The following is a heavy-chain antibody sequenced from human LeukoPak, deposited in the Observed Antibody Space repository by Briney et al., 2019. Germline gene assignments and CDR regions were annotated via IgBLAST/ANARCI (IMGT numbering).Heavy chain of an antibody. CDR3: ARHSGIAAVHEAFDI. V-gene: IGHV4-38-2*02. D-gene: IGHD6-13*01. J-gene: IGHJ3*02. CDR2: IYHSGST. CDR1: GYSISSGYY. Sequence: PSETLSLTCTVSGYSISSGYYWGWIRQPPGKGLEWIGSIYHSGSTYYNPSLKSRVTISVDTSKNQFSLKLSSVTAADTAVYYCARHSGIAAVHEAFDIWGQGTMVTVSS.